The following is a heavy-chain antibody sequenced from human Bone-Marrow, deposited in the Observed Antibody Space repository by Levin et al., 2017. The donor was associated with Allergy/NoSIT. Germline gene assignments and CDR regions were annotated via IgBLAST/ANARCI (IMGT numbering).Heavy chain of an antibody. Sequence: ASETLSLTCTVSGDTISSSSHFWSWIRQSPGKGLEWIGHTYYYGSNKPSPSLKSRVSISVDTSKNHISLQLTSVTAADTAVYYCATYRVGGAGTGSWGQGTLVTVSS. CDR3: ATYRVGGAGTGS. D-gene: IGHD3-10*01. CDR1: GDTISSSSHF. V-gene: IGHV4-61*01. J-gene: IGHJ5*02. CDR2: TYYYGSN.